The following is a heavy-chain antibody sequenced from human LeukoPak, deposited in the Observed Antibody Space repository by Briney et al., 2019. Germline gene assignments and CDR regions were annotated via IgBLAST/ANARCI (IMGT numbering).Heavy chain of an antibody. CDR2: INHSGST. J-gene: IGHJ6*03. Sequence: ETLSLTCTVSGGSISSSRYYWGWVRQPPGKGLEWIGEINHSGSTNYNPSLKSRVTISVDTSKNQFSLKLSSVTAADTAVYYCARGDWSIAVAGHYYYYYMDVWGKGTTVTVSS. V-gene: IGHV4-39*07. D-gene: IGHD6-19*01. CDR3: ARGDWSIAVAGHYYYYYMDV. CDR1: GGSISSSRYY.